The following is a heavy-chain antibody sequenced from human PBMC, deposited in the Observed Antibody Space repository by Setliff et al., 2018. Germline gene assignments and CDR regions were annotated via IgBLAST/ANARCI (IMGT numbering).Heavy chain of an antibody. J-gene: IGHJ6*03. CDR2: IKQDGSNK. D-gene: IGHD5-12*01. Sequence: PGGSLRLSCAASGFTFSNYWMSWVRQAPGKGLEWVANIKQDGSNKYYADSVKGRFTISRDNSKNTLYLQMNSLRAEDTAVYYCAKGGRGYSGWRPRHYYYMDVWGKGTTVTVSS. V-gene: IGHV3-7*01. CDR3: AKGGRGYSGWRPRHYYYMDV. CDR1: GFTFSNYW.